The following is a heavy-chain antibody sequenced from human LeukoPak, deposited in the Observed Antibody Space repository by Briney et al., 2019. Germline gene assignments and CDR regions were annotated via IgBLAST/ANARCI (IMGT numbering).Heavy chain of an antibody. CDR2: ISWNSGSI. CDR1: GFTFDDYA. D-gene: IGHD3-9*01. CDR3: AKDQYYDILTGYPSPGMDV. Sequence: GGSLRLSCAAPGFTFDDYAMHWVRQAPGKGLEWVSGISWNSGSIGYADSVKGRFTISRDNAKSSLYLQMNSLRAEDTALYYCAKDQYYDILTGYPSPGMDVWGQGTTVTVSS. V-gene: IGHV3-9*01. J-gene: IGHJ6*02.